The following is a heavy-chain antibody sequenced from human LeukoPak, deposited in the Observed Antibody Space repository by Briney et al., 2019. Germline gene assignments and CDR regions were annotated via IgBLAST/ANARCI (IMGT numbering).Heavy chain of an antibody. CDR3: ARDETAVAGTGDDAFDI. J-gene: IGHJ3*02. V-gene: IGHV3-20*04. Sequence: GGSLRLSCAASGFTFDDYGMSWVRHAPRKGLEWVSGINWNGGSTGYADSVKGRFTISRDNAKNSLYLQMNSLRAEDTALYYCARDETAVAGTGDDAFDIWGQGTMVTVSS. CDR1: GFTFDDYG. CDR2: INWNGGST. D-gene: IGHD6-19*01.